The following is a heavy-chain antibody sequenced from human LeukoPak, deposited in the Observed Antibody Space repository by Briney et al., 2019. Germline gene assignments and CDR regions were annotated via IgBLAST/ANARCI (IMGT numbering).Heavy chain of an antibody. Sequence: GASVKVSCKASGGTFSSYAISWVRQAPGQGLEWMGGIIPIFGTANYAQKFQGRDTITTDESTSTAYMELSSLRSEDTAVYYCARGRSVVGAFDIWGQGTMVTVSS. CDR3: ARGRSVVGAFDI. V-gene: IGHV1-69*05. CDR1: GGTFSSYA. J-gene: IGHJ3*02. CDR2: IIPIFGTA. D-gene: IGHD6-19*01.